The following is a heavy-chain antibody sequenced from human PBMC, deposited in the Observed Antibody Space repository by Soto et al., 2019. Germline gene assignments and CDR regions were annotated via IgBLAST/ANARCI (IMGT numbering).Heavy chain of an antibody. D-gene: IGHD3-10*01. CDR2: INAGNGNT. CDR1: GNTFTTYS. J-gene: IGHJ5*01. CDR3: ARALITMIRGATYWLDS. Sequence: GASVKVSCKSSGNTFTTYSIHWVRQAPGQRLEWMGWINAGNGNTKYSQKFQGRVTFTRDTSASTAYMELSSLRSEDTAVYYCARALITMIRGATYWLDSWGQGTLVTVSS. V-gene: IGHV1-3*01.